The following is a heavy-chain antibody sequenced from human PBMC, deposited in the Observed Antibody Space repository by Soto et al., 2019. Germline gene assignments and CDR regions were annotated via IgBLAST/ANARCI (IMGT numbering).Heavy chain of an antibody. J-gene: IGHJ6*02. CDR1: GFTFSSYW. Sequence: GGSLRLSCAASGFTFSSYWMHWVRQAPGKGLVWVSRINSDGSSTSYADSVKGRFTISRDNAKNTLYLQMNSLRAEDTAVYYCARVGVDRVGERYYYYYYGMDVWGQATTVTVSS. D-gene: IGHD3-10*01. CDR2: INSDGSST. V-gene: IGHV3-74*01. CDR3: ARVGVDRVGERYYYYYYGMDV.